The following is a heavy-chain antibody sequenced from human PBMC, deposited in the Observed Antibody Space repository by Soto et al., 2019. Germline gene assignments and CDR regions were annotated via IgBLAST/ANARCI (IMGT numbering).Heavy chain of an antibody. CDR2: MNPNSGNT. Sequence: QVQLVQSGAEVKKRGASVKVACKASGYTFTSYDINWVRQDTGQGLEYLGWMNPNSGNTAYVQKFQGRVTMTWDTSIPTAYMELSSLRSEDTAVYFGARGIKYGAYSRWFDPWGQVTLVTVSS. D-gene: IGHD4-17*01. CDR3: ARGIKYGAYSRWFDP. V-gene: IGHV1-8*01. J-gene: IGHJ5*02. CDR1: GYTFTSYD.